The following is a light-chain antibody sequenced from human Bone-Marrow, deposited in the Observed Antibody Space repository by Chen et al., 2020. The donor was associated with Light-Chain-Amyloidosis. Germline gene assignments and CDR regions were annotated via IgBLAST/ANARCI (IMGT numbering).Light chain of an antibody. J-gene: IGLJ3*02. CDR1: SGSIATNY. V-gene: IGLV6-57*01. Sequence: NFMLTQPHSVSESPGKTVIIPCTRRSGSIATNYVQWYQQRPGSSPTPVIYEDDQRPSGVPDRFSGSIDRSSNSASLTISGLKPEDEADYYCQSYQGSSQGVFGGGTKLTVL. CDR3: QSYQGSSQGV. CDR2: EDD.